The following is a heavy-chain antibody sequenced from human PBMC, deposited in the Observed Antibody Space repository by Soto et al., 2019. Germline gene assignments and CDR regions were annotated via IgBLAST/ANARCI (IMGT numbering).Heavy chain of an antibody. CDR2: IYYSGGT. CDR3: ARGRPPQSRVSDFGMIMAPSALEAFDV. CDR1: GVSITKYY. J-gene: IGHJ3*01. V-gene: IGHV4-59*01. Sequence: QVLLQESGPGQVKPSETLSLTCGVSGVSITKYYWAWVRQAPGKALEFIGTIYYSGGTRFNPSFVSRVSISVDPCKNQVPLRMTSVTAADTAVYFCARGRPPQSRVSDFGMIMAPSALEAFDVWGQGTVVIVSS. D-gene: IGHD3-3*01.